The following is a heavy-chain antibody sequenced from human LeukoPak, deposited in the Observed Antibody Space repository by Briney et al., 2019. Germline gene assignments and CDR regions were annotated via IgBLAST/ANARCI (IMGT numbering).Heavy chain of an antibody. J-gene: IGHJ6*03. CDR1: GFTFSSHW. V-gene: IGHV3-74*01. CDR2: IISDGSTT. Sequence: GGSLRLSCAASGFTFSSHWMHWVRQAPGKGLVWVSRIISDGSTTSYADSVKGRFTISRDNARNTLYLQMNSLRAEDTAVYYCAREYSSSSGYYYYYYMDVWGKGTTVTVSS. CDR3: AREYSSSSGYYYYYYMDV. D-gene: IGHD6-6*01.